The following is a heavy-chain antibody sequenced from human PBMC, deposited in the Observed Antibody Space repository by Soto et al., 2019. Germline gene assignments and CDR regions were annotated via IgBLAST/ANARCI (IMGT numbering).Heavy chain of an antibody. Sequence: QVQLQESGPGLVKPSQTLSLTCTVSGGSISSGGYYWSWIRQHPGKGLEWIGYIYYSGNTYYNPSLKSXVTIXVDTXXXXXXXXXXXXXXXXXXXXXXXXXVXPWGQGTLVTVSS. V-gene: IGHV4-31*03. CDR1: GGSISSGGYY. J-gene: IGHJ5*02. CDR3: XXXXVXP. CDR2: IYYSGNT.